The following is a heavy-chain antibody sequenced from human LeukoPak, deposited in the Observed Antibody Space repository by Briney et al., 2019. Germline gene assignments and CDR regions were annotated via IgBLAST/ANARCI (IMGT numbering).Heavy chain of an antibody. V-gene: IGHV4-59*01. CDR2: ICYSGST. Sequence: SETLSLTCTVSGGSISSYYWSWIRQPPGKGLEWIGYICYSGSTNYNPSLKSRVTISVDTSKNQFSLKLSSVTAADTAVYYCARAQRADLNDIVVVPAAIRGGWFDPWGQGTLVTVSS. CDR1: GGSISSYY. J-gene: IGHJ5*02. CDR3: ARAQRADLNDIVVVPAAIRGGWFDP. D-gene: IGHD2-2*02.